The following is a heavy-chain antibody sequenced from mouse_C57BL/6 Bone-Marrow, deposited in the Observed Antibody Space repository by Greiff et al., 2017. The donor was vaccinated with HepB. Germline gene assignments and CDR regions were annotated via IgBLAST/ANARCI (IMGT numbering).Heavy chain of an antibody. J-gene: IGHJ1*03. D-gene: IGHD1-1*01. CDR3: ARHYGSSYGWYFDV. V-gene: IGHV2-2*01. CDR2: IWSGGST. Sequence: VHLVESGPGLVQPSQSLSITCTVSGFSLTSYGVHWVRQSPGKGLEWLGVIWSGGSTDYNAAFISRLSISKDNSKSQVFFKMNSLQADDTAIYYCARHYGSSYGWYFDVWGTGTTVTVSS. CDR1: GFSLTSYG.